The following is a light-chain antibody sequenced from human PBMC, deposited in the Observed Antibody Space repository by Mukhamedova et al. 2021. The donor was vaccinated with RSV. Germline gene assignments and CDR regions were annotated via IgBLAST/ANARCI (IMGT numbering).Light chain of an antibody. Sequence: WYQRRVHGRAPNLLIYKASNLQSGVPSRFSASGSGPEFTLTISSLQPDDFAIYYCQQYDTSPTFGPGTNVDVK. CDR2: KAS. V-gene: IGKV1-5*03. J-gene: IGKJ3*01. CDR3: QQYDTSPT.